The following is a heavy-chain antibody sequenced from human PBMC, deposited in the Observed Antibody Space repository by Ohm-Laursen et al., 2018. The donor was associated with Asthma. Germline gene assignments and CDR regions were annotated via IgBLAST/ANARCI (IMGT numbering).Heavy chain of an antibody. CDR2: INAGNGNT. Sequence: GASVKVSCKASGYTFTSYAMHWVRQAPGQRLEWMGWINAGNGNTKYSQKFQGRVTITRDTSTSTAYMELRSLRSDDTAVYYCARVGGKLPAINFDIWGQGTLVTVSS. J-gene: IGHJ4*02. CDR1: GYTFTSYA. D-gene: IGHD2-2*01. V-gene: IGHV1-3*01. CDR3: ARVGGKLPAINFDI.